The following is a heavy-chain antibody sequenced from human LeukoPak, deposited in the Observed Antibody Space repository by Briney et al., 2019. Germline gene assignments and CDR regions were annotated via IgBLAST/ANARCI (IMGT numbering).Heavy chain of an antibody. J-gene: IGHJ4*02. CDR1: GFMFSTYW. Sequence: GGSLRLSCAASGFMFSTYWMTWVRQAPGKGLECVANIKSDGRETYYVDSVKGRFTITRDNTKNLLYMQMNSLRGEDAAVYYCGGFGYAAAVDLWGQGTLVTVSS. V-gene: IGHV3-7*01. CDR2: IKSDGRET. D-gene: IGHD6-13*01. CDR3: GGFGYAAAVDL.